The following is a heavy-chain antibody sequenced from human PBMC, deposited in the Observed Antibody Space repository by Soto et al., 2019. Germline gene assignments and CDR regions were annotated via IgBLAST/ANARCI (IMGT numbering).Heavy chain of an antibody. D-gene: IGHD3-16*01. V-gene: IGHV4-61*01. CDR1: GGSVSSDTYY. CDR2: IYYTGNT. J-gene: IGHJ4*02. Sequence: SETLSLTCTVSGGSVSSDTYYWSWIRQRPGKGLEWIGYIYYTGNTNYNPSLMSRVTMSLDTSKNQSSLKLRSVTAADMAVYYCARGGPGPRYYWGQGTLVTVSS. CDR3: ARGGPGPRYY.